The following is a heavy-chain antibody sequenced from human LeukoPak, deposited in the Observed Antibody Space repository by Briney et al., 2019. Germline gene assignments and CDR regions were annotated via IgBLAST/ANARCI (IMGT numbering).Heavy chain of an antibody. D-gene: IGHD5-12*01. CDR3: YHSGYDTDNARSIPDLYYYGMDV. V-gene: IGHV3-23*01. Sequence: GGSLRLSCAASGFTFSSYAMSWVRQAPGKGLEWVSAISGSGGSTYYADSVKGRFTISRDNSKNTLYLQMNSLRAEDTAVYYCYHSGYDTDNARSIPDLYYYGMDVWGQGTTVTVSS. CDR1: GFTFSSYA. J-gene: IGHJ6*02. CDR2: ISGSGGST.